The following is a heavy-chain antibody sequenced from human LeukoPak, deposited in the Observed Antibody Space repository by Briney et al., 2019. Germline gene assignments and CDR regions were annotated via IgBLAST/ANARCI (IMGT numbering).Heavy chain of an antibody. D-gene: IGHD3-3*01. Sequence: GGSLRLSCAASGFTFSSYAMSWVRQAPGKGLDWVSVISGSGGSTYYADSVKGRFTISRDNSKNTLYLQMNSLRAEDTAVYYCAKDLFWSGYYSTFDYWGQGTLVTVSS. CDR3: AKDLFWSGYYSTFDY. CDR1: GFTFSSYA. J-gene: IGHJ4*02. CDR2: ISGSGGST. V-gene: IGHV3-23*01.